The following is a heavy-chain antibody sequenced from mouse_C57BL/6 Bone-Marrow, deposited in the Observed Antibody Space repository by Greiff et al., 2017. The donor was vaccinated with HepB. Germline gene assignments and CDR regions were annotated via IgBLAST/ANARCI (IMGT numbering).Heavy chain of an antibody. CDR2: IYPRSGNT. CDR3: ARAYYKGYFDY. CDR1: GYTFTSYG. D-gene: IGHD2-12*01. Sequence: VKVVESGAELARPGASVKLSCKASGYTFTSYGISWVKQRTGQGLEWIGEIYPRSGNTYNNEKFKGKATRTADKSSSTAYMELRSLTSEDSAVYFCARAYYKGYFDYWGQGTTLTVSS. J-gene: IGHJ2*01. V-gene: IGHV1-81*01.